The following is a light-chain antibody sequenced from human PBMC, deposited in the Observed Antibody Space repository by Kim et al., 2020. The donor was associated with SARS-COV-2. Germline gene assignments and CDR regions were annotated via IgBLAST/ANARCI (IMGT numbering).Light chain of an antibody. Sequence: LSLAPGERPTLSCRASQSISSNLAWYQHKPGQAPRLLIYGATSRAAGIPDKFSGSGSGTDFTLTISRLEPEDFAVYYCQQYHDSYTFGQGTKLEI. CDR2: GAT. V-gene: IGKV3-20*01. CDR1: QSISSN. CDR3: QQYHDSYT. J-gene: IGKJ2*01.